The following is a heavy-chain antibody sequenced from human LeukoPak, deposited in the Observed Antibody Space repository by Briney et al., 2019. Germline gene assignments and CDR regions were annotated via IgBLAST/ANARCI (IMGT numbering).Heavy chain of an antibody. J-gene: IGHJ4*02. D-gene: IGHD6-19*01. CDR1: GFTFSSYW. Sequence: GGSLRLSCAASGFTFSSYWMSWVRQAPGKGLEWVANIKQDGSEKYYVDSVKGRFTISRDNAKNSLYLQMNSLRAEDTAVYYCARGYSSGWWSHYFDYWGQGTLVTVPS. V-gene: IGHV3-7*03. CDR2: IKQDGSEK. CDR3: ARGYSSGWWSHYFDY.